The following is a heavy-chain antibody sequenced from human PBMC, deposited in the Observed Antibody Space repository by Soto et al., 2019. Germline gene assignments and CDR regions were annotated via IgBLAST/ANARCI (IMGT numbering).Heavy chain of an antibody. J-gene: IGHJ6*02. CDR3: ARDSGYSSSWIPYYYGMDV. V-gene: IGHV4-59*01. Sequence: ETLSLTCTVSGGSISSYYWSWIRQPPGKGLEWIGYIYYSGSTNYNPSLKSRVTISVDTSKNQFSLKLSSVTAADTAVYYCARDSGYSSSWIPYYYGMDVWGQGTTVTVSS. CDR1: GGSISSYY. D-gene: IGHD6-13*01. CDR2: IYYSGST.